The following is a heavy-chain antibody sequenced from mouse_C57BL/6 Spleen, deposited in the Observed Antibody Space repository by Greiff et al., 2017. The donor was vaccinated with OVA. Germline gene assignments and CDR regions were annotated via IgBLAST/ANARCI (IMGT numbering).Heavy chain of an antibody. Sequence: VQLQQSGAELMKPGASVKLSCKATGYTFTGYWIEWVKQRPGHGLEWIGEILPGSGSTNYNEKFKGKATFTADTSSNTAYMQISSLTTDDSAIYYGARTSHYYGSSYDYWGQGTTLTVSS. CDR1: GYTFTGYW. CDR2: ILPGSGST. D-gene: IGHD1-1*01. CDR3: ARTSHYYGSSYDY. V-gene: IGHV1-9*01. J-gene: IGHJ2*01.